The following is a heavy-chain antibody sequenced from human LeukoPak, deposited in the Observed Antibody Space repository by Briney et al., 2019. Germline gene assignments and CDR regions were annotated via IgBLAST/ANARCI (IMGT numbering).Heavy chain of an antibody. J-gene: IGHJ4*02. CDR3: ARDYCSSTSCYTGFDY. CDR1: GFTFSSYS. Sequence: PGGSLRLSCAASGFTFSSYSMNWVRQAPGKGLEWVSSISSSSSYIYYADSVKGRFTISRDNAKNSLHLQMNSLRAEDTAVYYCARDYCSSTSCYTGFDYWGQGTLVTVSS. V-gene: IGHV3-21*01. CDR2: ISSSSSYI. D-gene: IGHD2-2*02.